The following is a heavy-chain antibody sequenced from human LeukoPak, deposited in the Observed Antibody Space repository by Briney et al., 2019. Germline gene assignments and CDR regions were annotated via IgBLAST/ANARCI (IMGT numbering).Heavy chain of an antibody. CDR3: ARAMGVGLYFDY. CDR2: IYYSGST. D-gene: IGHD3-16*01. Sequence: SETLSLTCTVSGGSISSSSYYWGWIRQPPGKGLEWIGSIYYSGSTYYNPSLKSRVTISVDTSKNQFSLKLSSVTAADTAVYYCARAMGVGLYFDYWGQGTLVTVSS. J-gene: IGHJ4*02. CDR1: GGSISSSSYY. V-gene: IGHV4-39*07.